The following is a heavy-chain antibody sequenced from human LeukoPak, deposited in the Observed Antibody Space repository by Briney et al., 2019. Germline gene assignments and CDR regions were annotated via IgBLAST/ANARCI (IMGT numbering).Heavy chain of an antibody. CDR1: GFSVSSLW. D-gene: IGHD3-16*02. CDR2: INQGGSER. V-gene: IGHV3-7*01. J-gene: IGHJ3*01. Sequence: PGGSLRLSCAASGFSVSSLWMTWVRQTPGEGLEWVANINQGGSERHYADTVEGRFTISKDNAKNSLFLQMNSLRAEDTAVYYCARDWDYTRGNYRYDAFD. CDR3: ARDWDYTRGNYRYDAFD.